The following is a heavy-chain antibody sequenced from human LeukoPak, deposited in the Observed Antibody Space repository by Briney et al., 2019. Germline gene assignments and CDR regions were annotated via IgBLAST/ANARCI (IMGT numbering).Heavy chain of an antibody. CDR2: INPRSNFI. CDR3: ATSGRPQDSSGYYYYAY. Sequence: GESLRLSCSASGFTFSTSAMSWVRQAPGKALEWVSSINPRSNFIDYAGSVRGRFTISRDNARNSLYLQMNSLRAEDTAAYYCATSGRPQDSSGYYYYAYWGQGTLVTVSS. CDR1: GFTFSTSA. J-gene: IGHJ4*02. D-gene: IGHD3-22*01. V-gene: IGHV3-21*06.